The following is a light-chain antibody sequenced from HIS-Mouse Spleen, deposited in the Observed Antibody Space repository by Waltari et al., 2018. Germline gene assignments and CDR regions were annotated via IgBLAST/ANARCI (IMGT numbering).Light chain of an antibody. V-gene: IGLV3-10*01. CDR1: ALPKKY. CDR3: YSTDSSGNHRV. J-gene: IGLJ2*01. CDR2: EDS. Sequence: SYELTQPPSVSVSPGQTARITCSGDALPKKYAYWYQQKSGQAPVLVLYEDSKRPSGIPESFSGSSSGTIAPFTISGAQVEDEADYYCYSTDSSGNHRVFGGGTKLTVL.